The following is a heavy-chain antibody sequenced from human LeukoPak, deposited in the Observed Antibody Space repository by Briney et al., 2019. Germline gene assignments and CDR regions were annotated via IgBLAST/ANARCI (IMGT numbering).Heavy chain of an antibody. CDR1: GFTFTRFA. J-gene: IGHJ4*02. Sequence: PGGSLRLSCAASGFTFTRFAMYWVRQAPGKGLEFVSAISSNGDRTYYARSVKDRFTISRDNAKNTVDLQMGSLRPEDMGVYYRARMDDYTNYYFDYWGQGTVVTVSS. CDR3: ARMDDYTNYYFDY. V-gene: IGHV3-64*01. D-gene: IGHD4-11*01. CDR2: ISSNGDRT.